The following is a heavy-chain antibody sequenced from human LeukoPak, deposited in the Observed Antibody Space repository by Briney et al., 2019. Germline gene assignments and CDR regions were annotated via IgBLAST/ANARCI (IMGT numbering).Heavy chain of an antibody. CDR2: IYYSGGT. V-gene: IGHV4-39*07. CDR1: GGSIRSSSYY. Sequence: PSETLSLTCTVSGGSIRSSSYYWGWIRQPPGKGLEWIGSIYYSGGTYYNPSLKSRVTISVDTSKNQFSLKLSSVTAADTAVYYCARAYYYDSSGPLDLWGRGTLVTVSS. J-gene: IGHJ2*01. D-gene: IGHD3-22*01. CDR3: ARAYYYDSSGPLDL.